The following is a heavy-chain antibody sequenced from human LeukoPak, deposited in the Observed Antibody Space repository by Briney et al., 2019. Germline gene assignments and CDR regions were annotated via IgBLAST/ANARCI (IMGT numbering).Heavy chain of an antibody. J-gene: IGHJ4*02. Sequence: GRSLRLSCAASGFTFDDYAMHWVRQAPGKGLEWVSGISWNSGSIGYADSVKGRFTISRDNSKNTLYLQMNSLRAEDTAVYYCAKLWFGDYWGQGTLVTVSS. CDR2: ISWNSGSI. V-gene: IGHV3-9*01. CDR3: AKLWFGDY. CDR1: GFTFDDYA. D-gene: IGHD3-10*01.